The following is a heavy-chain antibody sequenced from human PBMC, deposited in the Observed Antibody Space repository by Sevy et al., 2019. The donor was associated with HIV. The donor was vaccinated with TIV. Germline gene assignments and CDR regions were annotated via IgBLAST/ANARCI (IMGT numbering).Heavy chain of an antibody. V-gene: IGHV4-39*01. J-gene: IGHJ4*02. D-gene: IGHD1-26*01. Sequence: SETLSLTCTVSGGSISSSSYCWGWIRQPPGKGLEWIGSIYYSGSTYYNPSLKSRVTISVDTSKNQFSLKLSSVTTADTAVYYCARPHSGSYDYWGQGTLVTVSS. CDR1: GGSISSSSYC. CDR2: IYYSGST. CDR3: ARPHSGSYDY.